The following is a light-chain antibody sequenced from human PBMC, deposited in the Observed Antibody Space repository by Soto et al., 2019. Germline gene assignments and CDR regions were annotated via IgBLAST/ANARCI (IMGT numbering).Light chain of an antibody. CDR3: QQSYNFPRT. Sequence: DIQMTQSPSSLSASVGDRVTITCRASQNIVTYLNWYLQKPGQAPKLLIYATSSLQSGVTPRFSGSGSGTEFSVTISSLQPEDFATYFCQQSYNFPRTFGQGTRVEI. CDR2: ATS. CDR1: QNIVTY. J-gene: IGKJ1*01. V-gene: IGKV1-39*01.